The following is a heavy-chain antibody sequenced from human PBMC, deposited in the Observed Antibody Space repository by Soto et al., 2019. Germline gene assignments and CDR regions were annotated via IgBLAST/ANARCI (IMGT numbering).Heavy chain of an antibody. CDR2: FSGSGGNI. D-gene: IGHD6-13*01. J-gene: IGHJ6*02. CDR1: GFTFSTHA. V-gene: IGHV3-23*01. Sequence: GGSLRLSCVASGFTFSTHAMSWVRQVPGKGLEWVSTFSGSGGNIYYGESVKGRFTISRDDPKNTLYLDMNSLRVEDTAVYYCANTEAGKPNSSSWPRAYYYYYYGMDVWGQGTTVTVSS. CDR3: ANTEAGKPNSSSWPRAYYYYYYGMDV.